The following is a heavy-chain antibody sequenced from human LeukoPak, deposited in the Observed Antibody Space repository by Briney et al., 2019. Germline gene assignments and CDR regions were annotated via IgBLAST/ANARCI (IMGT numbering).Heavy chain of an antibody. J-gene: IGHJ3*02. CDR2: ISHDGRNT. D-gene: IGHD3-10*01. V-gene: IGHV3-30*10. Sequence: GGSLRLSCTVSGFTFSDYLMHWVRQAPGKGLEWLAVISHDGRNTYYIDSVKGRFTISRDNSENTLFPQMNSLRGEDTAVYYCARVGPNYYGLEGAFDIWGQGTMVTVSS. CDR1: GFTFSDYL. CDR3: ARVGPNYYGLEGAFDI.